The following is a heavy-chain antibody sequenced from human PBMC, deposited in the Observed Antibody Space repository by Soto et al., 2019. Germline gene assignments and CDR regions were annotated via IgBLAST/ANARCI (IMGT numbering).Heavy chain of an antibody. CDR1: GGSFGTNY. J-gene: IGHJ5*02. CDR3: ATDSAGRGPFDP. Sequence: SETLSLTCTISGGSFGTNYWSWIRQAPGKGLGWIGYTYYTGGTKYNPSLKSRATISVDTSNNQFSLTLNSAAAADTAVYYCATDSAGRGPFDPWGQGILVTVSS. D-gene: IGHD3-10*01. V-gene: IGHV4-59*13. CDR2: TYYTGGT.